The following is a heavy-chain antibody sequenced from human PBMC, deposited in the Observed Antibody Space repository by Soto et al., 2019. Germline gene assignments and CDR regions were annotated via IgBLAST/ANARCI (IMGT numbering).Heavy chain of an antibody. Sequence: ASVKVSCKASGYIFTAYAIHWVRQAPGQRPEWMGWINAGNGNTKYSQRFQGRVTITRDTSARTAYMELSSLTSEDTAVYYCARRGTSVLPHDWFGPWGQGTLVTVSS. V-gene: IGHV1-3*01. CDR3: ARRGTSVLPHDWFGP. J-gene: IGHJ5*02. CDR1: GYIFTAYA. CDR2: INAGNGNT. D-gene: IGHD3-16*01.